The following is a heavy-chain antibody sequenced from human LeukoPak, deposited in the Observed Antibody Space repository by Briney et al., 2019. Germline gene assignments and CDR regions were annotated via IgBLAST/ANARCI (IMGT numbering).Heavy chain of an antibody. CDR1: GFTFNDYW. Sequence: EGSLRLSCAASGFTFNDYWMHWVRQAPGKGLVWVSRIKGDGSSTTYADSVKGRFTISRDNAKNTLYLQMNSLRAEDTAVYYCARDLSYSLEYWGQGTLVTVSS. J-gene: IGHJ4*02. CDR3: ARDLSYSLEY. CDR2: IKGDGSST. D-gene: IGHD3-10*01. V-gene: IGHV3-74*01.